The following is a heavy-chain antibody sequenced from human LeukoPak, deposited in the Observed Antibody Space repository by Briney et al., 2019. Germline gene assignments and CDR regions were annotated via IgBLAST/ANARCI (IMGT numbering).Heavy chain of an antibody. CDR2: INHSGST. Sequence: SETLSLTCAVYGGSFSGYYWSWLRQPPGKGLEWIGEINHSGSTNYNPSLKSRVTISVDTSKDQFSLKLSSVTAADTAVYYCARASSSRGWFDPWGQGTLVTVSS. CDR3: ARASSSRGWFDP. J-gene: IGHJ5*02. CDR1: GGSFSGYY. D-gene: IGHD6-13*01. V-gene: IGHV4-34*01.